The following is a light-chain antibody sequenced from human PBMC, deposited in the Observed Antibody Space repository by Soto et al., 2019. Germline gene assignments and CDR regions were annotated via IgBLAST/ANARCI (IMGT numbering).Light chain of an antibody. V-gene: IGLV4-69*01. CDR2: VISDGSH. CDR1: SGHSNYA. CDR3: QAWGSGGV. Sequence: QPVLTQSPSASASLGASVKLTRTLSSGHSNYAIAWHQQQPEKGPRYLMKVISDGSHTKGDGIPDRFSGSSSGADRYLTISSLQSDDEADYYCQAWGSGGVFGGGTQLTVL. J-gene: IGLJ3*02.